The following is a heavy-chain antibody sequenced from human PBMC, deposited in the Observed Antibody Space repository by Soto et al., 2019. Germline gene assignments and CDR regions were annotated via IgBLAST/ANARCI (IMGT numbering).Heavy chain of an antibody. CDR1: GFTFSSYG. J-gene: IGHJ4*02. CDR3: ARLGSDWTFAY. D-gene: IGHD6-19*01. CDR2: IWYDGRKE. V-gene: IGHV3-33*01. Sequence: GGSLRLSCAASGFTFSSYGMHWVRQAPGKGLDWVALIWYDGRKEYYAGSVKGRFTVSRDDSKNALYLQMNSLRAEDTAVYYCARLGSDWTFAYWGQGMLVTVSS.